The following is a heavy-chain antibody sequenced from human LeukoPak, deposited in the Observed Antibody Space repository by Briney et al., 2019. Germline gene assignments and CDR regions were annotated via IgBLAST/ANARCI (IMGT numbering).Heavy chain of an antibody. J-gene: IGHJ4*02. CDR2: IYSSGST. CDR1: GGSISSSSKN. CDR3: ACQALLRPDY. Sequence: SETLSLTCAVSGGSISSSSKNWGWHRQRPGKGLEWIGSIYSSGSTSHDPSLKNLLTISVDTSKNQFSLKLSPVTAADTAVYYCACQALLRPDYWGQGTLVTVSS. V-gene: IGHV4-39*07.